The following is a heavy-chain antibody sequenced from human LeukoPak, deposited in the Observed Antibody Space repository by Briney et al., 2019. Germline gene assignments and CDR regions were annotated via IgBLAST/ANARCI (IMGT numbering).Heavy chain of an antibody. CDR2: ISGSTGNT. D-gene: IGHD1-26*01. J-gene: IGHJ4*02. Sequence: GASVKVSCKTSGGTFSDYAISWVRQAPGQELEWMGWISGSTGNTKYVEKFQGRLTVTADTSTGTAYLDLTKLRIDDTAVYFCARSGRGTYFYFDLWGQGTLVTVSS. V-gene: IGHV1-18*01. CDR1: GGTFSDYA. CDR3: ARSGRGTYFYFDL.